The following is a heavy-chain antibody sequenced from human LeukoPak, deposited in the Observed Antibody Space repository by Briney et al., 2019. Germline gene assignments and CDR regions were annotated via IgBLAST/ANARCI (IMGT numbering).Heavy chain of an antibody. CDR2: ISGSGDST. CDR1: VFTFSNSA. Sequence: GGSLRLSCAASVFTFSNSAMSWVRQAPGKGLEWVSAISGSGDSTYYADSVKGRFTISRDNSKNTLYLQMNSLRAEDTAVYYCAKGPLYDFWGQGTLVTVSS. V-gene: IGHV3-23*01. J-gene: IGHJ4*02. CDR3: AKGPLYDF.